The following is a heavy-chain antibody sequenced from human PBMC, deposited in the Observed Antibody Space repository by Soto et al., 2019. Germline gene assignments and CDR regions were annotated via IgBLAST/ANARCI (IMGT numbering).Heavy chain of an antibody. V-gene: IGHV5-51*01. CDR2: IDPGDSET. CDR3: ARLGQGGYVQGMDV. CDR1: GYSFSTYW. J-gene: IGHJ6*02. D-gene: IGHD5-12*01. Sequence: GESLKISCKGSGYSFSTYWSGWVRQMPGKGLEWMGIIDPGDSETKYSPSFQGQVTISADKSINTAYLQWSSLKASDTAMYYCARLGQGGYVQGMDVWGQGTTVTVSS.